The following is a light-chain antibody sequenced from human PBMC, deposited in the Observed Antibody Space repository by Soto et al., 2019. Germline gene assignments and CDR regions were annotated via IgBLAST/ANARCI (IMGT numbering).Light chain of an antibody. Sequence: QSALTQPPSASGSPGQSVTISCTGTSSDVGGYNYVSWNQQHPGKAPKLMIYEVSERPSGVPDRFSGSKSGNTASLTVSGLQAEDEADYYCSSYAGSNNFVFGTGTKLTVL. V-gene: IGLV2-8*01. J-gene: IGLJ1*01. CDR3: SSYAGSNNFV. CDR2: EVS. CDR1: SSDVGGYNY.